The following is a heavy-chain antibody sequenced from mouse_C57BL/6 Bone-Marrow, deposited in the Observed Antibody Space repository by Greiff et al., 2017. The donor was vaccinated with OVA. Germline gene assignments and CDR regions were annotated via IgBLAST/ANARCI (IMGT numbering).Heavy chain of an antibody. CDR3: ARWGIYDGYSRGFAY. J-gene: IGHJ3*01. CDR2: IGPGSGST. V-gene: IGHV1-77*01. CDR1: GYTFTDYY. D-gene: IGHD2-3*01. Sequence: VQLQQSGAELVKPGASVKISCKASGYTFTDYYINWVKQRPGQGLEWIGKIGPGSGSTYYNEKFKGKATLTADKSSSTAYMQLSSLTSEDSAVYFCARWGIYDGYSRGFAYWGQGTLVTVSA.